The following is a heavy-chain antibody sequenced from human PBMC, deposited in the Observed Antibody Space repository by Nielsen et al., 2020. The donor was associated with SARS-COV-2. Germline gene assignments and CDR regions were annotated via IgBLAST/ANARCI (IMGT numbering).Heavy chain of an antibody. Sequence: GESLKISCAASGFTFSTYGMHWVRQAPGKGLEWVAAISYDGCNKYYVDSVKGRFTISRDNSKNTLYLQMSSLREEDTAVCYCAKDWTAIVVVPSGGVDYWGQGTLVTVSS. J-gene: IGHJ4*02. CDR2: ISYDGCNK. V-gene: IGHV3-30*18. D-gene: IGHD2-15*01. CDR3: AKDWTAIVVVPSGGVDY. CDR1: GFTFSTYG.